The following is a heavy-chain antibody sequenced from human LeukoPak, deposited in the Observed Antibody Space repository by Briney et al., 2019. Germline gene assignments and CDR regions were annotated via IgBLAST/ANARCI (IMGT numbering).Heavy chain of an antibody. J-gene: IGHJ4*02. CDR3: ARVNYYDSRGPGRVDY. CDR1: GFTFSSYS. D-gene: IGHD3-22*01. CDR2: ISSSSSYI. Sequence: GGSLRLSCAASGFTFSSYSMNWVRQAPGKGLEWGSSISSSSSYIYYADSVKGRFTISRDNAKNSPYLRMNSLRAEDTAVYYCARVNYYDSRGPGRVDYWGQGALGTVSS. V-gene: IGHV3-21*01.